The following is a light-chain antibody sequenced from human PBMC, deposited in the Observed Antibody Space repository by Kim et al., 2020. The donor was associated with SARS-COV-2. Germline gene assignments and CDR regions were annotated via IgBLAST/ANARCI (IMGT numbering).Light chain of an antibody. Sequence: DIHMTQSPSTLSASVGDRVTITCRASQSIGNWLAWYQQKPGKAPKLLIYKASSLQSGVPSRFSGSGSGIEFTLTVSSLQPDDFATYFCQEYNTNPWTFGQGTKVDIK. V-gene: IGKV1-5*03. J-gene: IGKJ1*01. CDR2: KAS. CDR1: QSIGNW. CDR3: QEYNTNPWT.